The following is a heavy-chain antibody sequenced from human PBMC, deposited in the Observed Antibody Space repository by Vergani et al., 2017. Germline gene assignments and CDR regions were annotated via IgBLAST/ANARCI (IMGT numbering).Heavy chain of an antibody. J-gene: IGHJ6*02. CDR2: IIPIFGTA. D-gene: IGHD3-10*01. V-gene: IGHV1-69*06. CDR1: GGTFSSYA. CDR3: ARPYEGWFRELSPRAPYYYSGMDV. Sequence: QVQLVQSGAEVKKPGSSVKVSCKASGGTFSSYAISWVRQAPGQGLEWMGGIIPIFGTANYAQKFQGRVTITADKSTSTAYMELSSLRSEDTAVYYCARPYEGWFRELSPRAPYYYSGMDVWGQGTTVTVSS.